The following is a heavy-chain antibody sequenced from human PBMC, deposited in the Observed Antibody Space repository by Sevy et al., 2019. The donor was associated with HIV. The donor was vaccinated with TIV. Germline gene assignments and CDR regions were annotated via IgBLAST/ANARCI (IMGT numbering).Heavy chain of an antibody. CDR1: GFTFSSYW. J-gene: IGHJ4*02. CDR3: ARSSGSYFD. Sequence: GGSLRLSCATSGFTFSSYWMHWVRQAPGKGLVWVSRINTDGSSTTYADSVKGRFTISRKNAENTLYLQMNSLRAEDTAVYYCARSSGSYFDWGQGTLVTVSS. V-gene: IGHV3-74*01. D-gene: IGHD3-10*01. CDR2: INTDGSST.